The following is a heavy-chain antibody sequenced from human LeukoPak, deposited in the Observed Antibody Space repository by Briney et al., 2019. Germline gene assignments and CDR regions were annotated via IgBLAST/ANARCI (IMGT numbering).Heavy chain of an antibody. D-gene: IGHD3-10*01. V-gene: IGHV3-64*01. CDR3: ARVPGDRSLDL. CDR2: INTNGDNT. Sequence: PGGSLRLSCEASGFTLSAFSMYWVHQAPGKRLEYVAIINTNGDNTYSGNSGKGRFVVSRDNSKNTLYLQMGSLTVEETALYYCARVPGDRSLDLWGQGDLVTVFS. CDR1: GFTLSAFS. J-gene: IGHJ5*02.